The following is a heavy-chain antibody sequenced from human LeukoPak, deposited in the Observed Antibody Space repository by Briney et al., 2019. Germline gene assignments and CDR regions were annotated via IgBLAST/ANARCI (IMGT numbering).Heavy chain of an antibody. CDR2: ISGSGGST. D-gene: IGHD3-22*01. CDR3: AKPSSPPYYYDSSGYYYGNYFDY. V-gene: IGHV3-23*01. Sequence: GGSLRLSCAASGFTFSSYAMSWVRQAPGKGLEWVSAISGSGGSTYYADSVKGRFTISRDNSKNTLYLQMNSLRAEDTAVYYFAKPSSPPYYYDSSGYYYGNYFDYWGQGTLVTVSS. J-gene: IGHJ4*02. CDR1: GFTFSSYA.